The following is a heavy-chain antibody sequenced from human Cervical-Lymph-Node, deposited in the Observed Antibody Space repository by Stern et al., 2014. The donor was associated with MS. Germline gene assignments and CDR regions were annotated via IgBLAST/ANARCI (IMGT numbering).Heavy chain of an antibody. CDR2: ITAYNGNT. J-gene: IGHJ4*02. V-gene: IGHV1-18*01. CDR1: GYTFTSYG. Sequence: VQLVESGAEVKKPGASVKVSCKASGYTFTSYGISWGRQAPGQGLEWLGWITAYNGNTNYAQKLQGRVTMTTDTSTSTAYMELRSLRSDDTAVYYCARGPNYGDPRKGFDYWGQGTLVTVSS. CDR3: ARGPNYGDPRKGFDY. D-gene: IGHD4-17*01.